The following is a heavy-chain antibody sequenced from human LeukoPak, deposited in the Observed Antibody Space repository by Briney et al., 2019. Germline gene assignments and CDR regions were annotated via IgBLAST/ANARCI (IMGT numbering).Heavy chain of an antibody. CDR3: AREQGYCSSTSCYDFDY. CDR2: ISSSGSTI. V-gene: IGHV3-11*01. D-gene: IGHD2-2*01. Sequence: VGSLRLSCAASGFTFSDYYMSWIRQAPGKGLEWVSYISSSGSTIYYADSVKGRFTISRDNAKNSLYLQMNSLRAEDTAVYYCAREQGYCSSTSCYDFDYWGQGTLVTVSS. J-gene: IGHJ4*02. CDR1: GFTFSDYY.